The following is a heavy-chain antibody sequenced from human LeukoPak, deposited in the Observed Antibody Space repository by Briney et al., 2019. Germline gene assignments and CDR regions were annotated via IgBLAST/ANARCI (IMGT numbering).Heavy chain of an antibody. CDR2: IYYSGTT. CDR1: GGSVSSGTYY. D-gene: IGHD4-17*01. CDR3: ARHGHHGDYDF. Sequence: PSETLSLTCTVSGGSVSSGTYYWAWIRQPPGKGLQWIGSIYYSGTTYYNPSLKSRVTISVDTSKNQFSLKLNSVTAADTAMYHCARHGHHGDYDFWGQGTLVTVSS. V-gene: IGHV4-39*01. J-gene: IGHJ4*02.